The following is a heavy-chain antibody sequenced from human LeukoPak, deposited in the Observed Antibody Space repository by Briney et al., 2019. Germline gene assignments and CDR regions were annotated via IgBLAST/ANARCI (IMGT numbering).Heavy chain of an antibody. CDR2: IKEDETEI. Sequence: PGGSLRLSCTASGITFTNYWMSWVRQAPGKGLEWVANIKEDETEIRYLDSVKGRFTISRDNAKNSLYLQMDSLRAKDTAVYYCARVGSSWDILDYWGQGTLVTVSS. CDR1: GITFTNYW. CDR3: ARVGSSWDILDY. J-gene: IGHJ4*02. D-gene: IGHD6-13*01. V-gene: IGHV3-7*01.